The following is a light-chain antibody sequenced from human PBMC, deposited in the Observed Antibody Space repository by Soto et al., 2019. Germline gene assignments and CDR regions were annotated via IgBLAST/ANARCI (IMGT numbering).Light chain of an antibody. CDR2: AAS. CDR3: LQDYNYPWT. V-gene: IGKV1-6*01. CDR1: QGIRND. J-gene: IGKJ1*01. Sequence: AIQMTQSPSSLSASVGDRVTITCRARQGIRNDLGWYQQKPGKAPKLLIYAASSLQGGVPSRFSGSGSCTDFTLTISSLQPEDFATYYCLQDYNYPWTFGQGTKVEIK.